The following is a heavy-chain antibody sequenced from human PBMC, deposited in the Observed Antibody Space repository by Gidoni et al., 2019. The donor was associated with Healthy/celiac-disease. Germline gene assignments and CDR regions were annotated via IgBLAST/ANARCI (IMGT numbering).Heavy chain of an antibody. CDR3: AKDMQGADTPPNYYYGMDV. CDR2: ISWNSGSI. CDR1: GFTFDAYA. J-gene: IGHJ6*02. V-gene: IGHV3-9*01. D-gene: IGHD5-18*01. Sequence: EVQLVESGGGLVQPGRSLRLSCAASGFTFDAYALHWVRQAPGKGLEWVSGISWNSGSIGYADSVKGRFTISRDNAKNSLYLQMNSLRAEDTALYYCAKDMQGADTPPNYYYGMDVWGQGTTVTVSS.